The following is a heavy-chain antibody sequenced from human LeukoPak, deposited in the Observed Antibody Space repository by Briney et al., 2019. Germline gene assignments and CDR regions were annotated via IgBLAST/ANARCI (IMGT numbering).Heavy chain of an antibody. CDR3: AGISGSYPDDAFDI. V-gene: IGHV1-2*02. D-gene: IGHD1-26*01. J-gene: IGHJ3*02. CDR1: GYTFTDYY. Sequence: ASVKVSCKASGYTFTDYYMHWVRQAPGQGLEWMGWIKPNSGGTNYAQKFQGRVTMTRDTSISTAYMELSRLRSDDTAVYYCAGISGSYPDDAFDIWGQGTMVTVSS. CDR2: IKPNSGGT.